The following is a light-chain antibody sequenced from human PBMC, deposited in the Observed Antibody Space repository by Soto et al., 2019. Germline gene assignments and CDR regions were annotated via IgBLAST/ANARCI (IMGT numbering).Light chain of an antibody. J-gene: IGKJ1*01. CDR3: QQYGSSGT. CDR2: GAS. V-gene: IGKV3-20*01. Sequence: EIVLTQSPGTLSLSPGEGATLSCRASQSVSGSYLAWYQQKPGQAPRLLIYGASSRATGIPDRFSGSGSGTDFTLTISRLEPEDFAVYYCQQYGSSGTFGQGTKVDIK. CDR1: QSVSGSY.